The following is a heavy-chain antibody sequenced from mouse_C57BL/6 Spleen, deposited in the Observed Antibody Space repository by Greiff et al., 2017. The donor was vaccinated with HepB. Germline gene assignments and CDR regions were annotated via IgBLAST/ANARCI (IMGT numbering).Heavy chain of an antibody. CDR3: ARNGGYDGRRFAY. CDR1: GFSLTSYG. V-gene: IGHV2-2*01. D-gene: IGHD2-3*01. CDR2: IWSGGST. Sequence: VQLVESGPGLVQPSQSLSITCTVSGFSLTSYGVHWVRQSPGKGLEWLGVIWSGGSTDYNAAFISRLSISKDNSKSQVFFKMNSLQADDTAIYYCARNGGYDGRRFAYWGQGTLVTVSA. J-gene: IGHJ3*01.